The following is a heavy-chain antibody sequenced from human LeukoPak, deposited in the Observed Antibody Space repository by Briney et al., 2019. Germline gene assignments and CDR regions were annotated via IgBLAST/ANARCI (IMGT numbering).Heavy chain of an antibody. Sequence: SQTLSLTCTVSGGSFSSGDYYWTWIRQPPGKGLEWVGYIYNGVSTYYNPSLRSRLTISADVSKNQFSLQLTSVTAADTAVYYCARDQGYCTSTSCHSWIDSWGQGTLVIVSS. D-gene: IGHD2-2*01. CDR3: ARDQGYCTSTSCHSWIDS. J-gene: IGHJ4*02. CDR1: GGSFSSGDYY. V-gene: IGHV4-30-4*01. CDR2: IYNGVST.